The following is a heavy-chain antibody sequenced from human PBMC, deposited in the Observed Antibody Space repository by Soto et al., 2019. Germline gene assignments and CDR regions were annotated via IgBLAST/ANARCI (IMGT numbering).Heavy chain of an antibody. CDR2: IYYSGST. D-gene: IGHD2-2*01. CDR1: GGSSSSHD. Sequence: PSATLSLTCTVSGGSSSSHDWIWIRQHPGKGLEWIGYIYYSGSTNYNPSLKSRVTISVDTSKNQFSLKLSSVTAADTAVYYCARGYQLPPPYYFDYWGQGTLVTVSS. J-gene: IGHJ4*02. CDR3: ARGYQLPPPYYFDY. V-gene: IGHV4-59*11.